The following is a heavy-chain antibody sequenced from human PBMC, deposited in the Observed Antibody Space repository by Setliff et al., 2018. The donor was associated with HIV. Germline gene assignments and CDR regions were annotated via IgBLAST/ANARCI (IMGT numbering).Heavy chain of an antibody. J-gene: IGHJ4*02. Sequence: ETLSLTCAVSGYSISIGYYWGWIRQAPGKGLEWVSAISGSGGSTYYADSVKGRFTISRDNSKNTLYLQMNSLRAEDTAVYYCAKLYGSGSYYQPLLFDNWGQGTLVTVSS. CDR2: ISGSGGST. CDR1: GYSISIGYY. CDR3: AKLYGSGSYYQPLLFDN. D-gene: IGHD3-10*01. V-gene: IGHV3-23*01.